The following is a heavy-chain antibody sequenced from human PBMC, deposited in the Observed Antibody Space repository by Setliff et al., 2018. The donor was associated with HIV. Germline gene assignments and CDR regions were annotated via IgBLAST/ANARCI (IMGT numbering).Heavy chain of an antibody. V-gene: IGHV3-49*04. CDR3: TSSGANYYMDV. Sequence: PGGSLRLSCTASGFTFGDFAVTWVRQAPGKGLEWVGFIRSKAYGGTTDYAASVKGRFTISRDDSKSIGYLQMNSLKTEDTAVYYCTSSGANYYMDVWGKGTTVTVSS. D-gene: IGHD1-1*01. CDR2: IRSKAYGGTT. CDR1: GFTFGDFA. J-gene: IGHJ6*03.